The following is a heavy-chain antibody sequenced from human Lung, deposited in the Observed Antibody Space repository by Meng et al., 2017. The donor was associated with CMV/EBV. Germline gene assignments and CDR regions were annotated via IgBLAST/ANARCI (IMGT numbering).Heavy chain of an antibody. CDR2: VIHILDMA. J-gene: IGHJ4*02. Sequence: SXXVSCKASGGTFSTYITNWVRQAPGQGLEWMGRVIHILDMASYAQKFQGRVTITADKSTSTAYMELSDLTSEDTAVYYCATSATITRAFDYWGQGTLVTVSS. CDR3: ATSATITRAFDY. D-gene: IGHD5-24*01. V-gene: IGHV1-69*02. CDR1: GGTFSTYI.